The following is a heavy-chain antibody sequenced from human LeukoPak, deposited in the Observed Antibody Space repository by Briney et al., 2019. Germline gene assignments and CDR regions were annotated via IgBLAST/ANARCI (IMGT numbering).Heavy chain of an antibody. CDR1: GYTFTNYY. J-gene: IGHJ4*02. CDR3: ARGQSSANYYFEY. D-gene: IGHD3-22*01. V-gene: IGHV1-46*01. CDR2: INPSDGSS. Sequence: ASVTLSCKTSGYTFTNYYMHWVRQAPGQGLAWMGIINPSDGSSTYAQNFERRVTITGDTSTSTDYIELSSRRSEDTAVYYCARGQSSANYYFEYWGQGTLVTVSS.